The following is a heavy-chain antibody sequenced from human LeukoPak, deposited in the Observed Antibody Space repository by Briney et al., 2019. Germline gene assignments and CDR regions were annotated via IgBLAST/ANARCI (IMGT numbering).Heavy chain of an antibody. V-gene: IGHV4-61*02. J-gene: IGHJ6*02. CDR1: GGSISNGSYY. CDR3: ARETQYCSGGSCYDYYYYYGMDV. Sequence: PSETLSLTCTVSGGSISNGSYYWSWIPQPAGKGMEWIGRIYTSGRTNYNPSLKSRVTISVDTSKNQFSLKLSSVTAADTAVYYCARETQYCSGGSCYDYYYYYGMDVWGQGTTVTVSS. CDR2: IYTSGRT. D-gene: IGHD2-15*01.